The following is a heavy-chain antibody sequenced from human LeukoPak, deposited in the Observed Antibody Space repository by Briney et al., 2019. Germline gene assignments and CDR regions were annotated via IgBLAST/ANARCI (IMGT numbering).Heavy chain of an antibody. D-gene: IGHD6-13*01. CDR2: ISGSGTTI. V-gene: IGHV3-11*04. Sequence: GGSLRLSCAASGFTSSDYYMSWIRQAPGKGLEWISYISGSGTTIYYADSVKGRFTISRDNAKNSLYLQMNSLRAEDTAVYYCAKDQSYSNSWYHVVFDYWAQGTRVTVSS. CDR3: AKDQSYSNSWYHVVFDY. CDR1: GFTSSDYY. J-gene: IGHJ4*02.